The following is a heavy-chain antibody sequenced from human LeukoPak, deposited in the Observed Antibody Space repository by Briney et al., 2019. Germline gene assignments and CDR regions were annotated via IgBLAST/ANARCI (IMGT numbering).Heavy chain of an antibody. Sequence: SETLSLTCNVSGYSISSGYYWAWIRQSPGKGLEWIGSIYHSGSTYYNPSLKSRVTMSVDTSKNQFSLKLNSMTAADTAVYYCARVTESYGSGRRHNYYYYYMDVWGKGTTVTISS. D-gene: IGHD3-10*01. J-gene: IGHJ6*03. CDR1: GYSISSGYY. CDR2: IYHSGST. CDR3: ARVTESYGSGRRHNYYYYYMDV. V-gene: IGHV4-38-2*02.